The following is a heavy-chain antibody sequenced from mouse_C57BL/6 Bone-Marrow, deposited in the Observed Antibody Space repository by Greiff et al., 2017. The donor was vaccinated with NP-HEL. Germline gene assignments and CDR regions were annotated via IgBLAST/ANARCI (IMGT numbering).Heavy chain of an antibody. CDR1: GYTFTSYW. Sequence: QVQLQQPGAELVMPGASVKLSCKASGYTFTSYWMHWVKQRPGQGLEWIGEIDPSDSYTNYNQKFKGKSTLTVDKSSSTAYMQLSSLTSEDSAVYYCASERAGYYEDWYFDVWGTGTTVTVSS. CDR3: ASERAGYYEDWYFDV. J-gene: IGHJ1*03. D-gene: IGHD2-3*01. CDR2: IDPSDSYT. V-gene: IGHV1-69*01.